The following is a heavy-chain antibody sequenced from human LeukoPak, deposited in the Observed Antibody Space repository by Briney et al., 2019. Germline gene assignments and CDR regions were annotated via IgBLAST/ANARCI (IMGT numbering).Heavy chain of an antibody. D-gene: IGHD4-23*01. CDR1: GYTYTDYY. Sequence: ASVKVSCKASGYTYTDYYIHWVRQAPGQGLEWMGWIHPNTGGTYFAQNLQGRVTMTVDTSISTAYMELSRLTSDDTAVYYCAGPTTTVVSIYWGQGTLVSVSS. CDR2: IHPNTGGT. J-gene: IGHJ4*02. V-gene: IGHV1-2*02. CDR3: AGPTTTVVSIY.